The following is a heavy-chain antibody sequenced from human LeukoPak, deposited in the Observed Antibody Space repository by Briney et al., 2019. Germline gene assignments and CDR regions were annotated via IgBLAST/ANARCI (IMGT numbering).Heavy chain of an antibody. D-gene: IGHD3-9*01. J-gene: IGHJ4*02. Sequence: SVKVSCKASGGTFSSYATSWVRQAPGQGLEWMGGIIPIFGTANYAQKFQGRVTITADKSTSTAYMELSSLRSEDTAVYYCARGSPYYDILTGYYPPAPLDYWGQGTLVTVSS. CDR2: IIPIFGTA. CDR3: ARGSPYYDILTGYYPPAPLDY. CDR1: GGTFSSYA. V-gene: IGHV1-69*06.